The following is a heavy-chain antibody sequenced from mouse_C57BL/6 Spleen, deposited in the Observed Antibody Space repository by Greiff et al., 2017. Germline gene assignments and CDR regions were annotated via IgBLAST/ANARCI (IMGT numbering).Heavy chain of an antibody. CDR3: ARYWDEGDYYAMDY. CDR2: IYPGSGST. V-gene: IGHV1-55*01. D-gene: IGHD4-1*01. Sequence: QVQLQQPGAELVKPGASVKMSCKASGYTFTSYWITWVKQRPGQGLEWIGDIYPGSGSTNYNEKFKSKATLTVDPSSSTAYMQLSSLTSEDSAVYYCARYWDEGDYYAMDYWGQGTSVTVSS. J-gene: IGHJ4*01. CDR1: GYTFTSYW.